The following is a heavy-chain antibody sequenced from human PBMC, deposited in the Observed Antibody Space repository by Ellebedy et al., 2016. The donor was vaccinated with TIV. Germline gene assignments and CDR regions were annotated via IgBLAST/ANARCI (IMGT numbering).Heavy chain of an antibody. J-gene: IGHJ4*02. CDR1: GFTFDEFG. Sequence: GESLKISCAGSGFTFDEFGMSWVRQTPGKGLEWVSGINCNGDTTSYGDSVKGRFTISRDNAKNSLYLQMSSLRAEDTALYYCARGGNAESAVSHWGQGTLVTVSS. CDR2: INCNGDTT. V-gene: IGHV3-20*04. CDR3: ARGGNAESAVSH. D-gene: IGHD1-14*01.